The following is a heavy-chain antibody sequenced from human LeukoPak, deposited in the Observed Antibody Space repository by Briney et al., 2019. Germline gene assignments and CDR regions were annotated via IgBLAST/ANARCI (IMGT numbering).Heavy chain of an antibody. D-gene: IGHD3-10*01. J-gene: IGHJ3*02. V-gene: IGHV4-39*01. CDR2: IYYSGST. CDR3: ARHGIAWGSNRAFDI. CDR1: GGSISSSSYY. Sequence: SETLSLTCTVSGGSISSSSYYWGWIRQPPGKGLEWSGSIYYSGSTYYNPSLKSRVTISVDTSKNQFSLKLSSVTAADTAVYYCARHGIAWGSNRAFDIWGQGTMVTVSS.